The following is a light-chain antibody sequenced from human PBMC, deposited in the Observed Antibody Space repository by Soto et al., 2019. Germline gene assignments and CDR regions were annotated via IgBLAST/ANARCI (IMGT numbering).Light chain of an antibody. CDR2: GAS. V-gene: IGKV3-20*01. Sequence: EIVLTQSPGTLYLSPGERATLSCRASLSVSSSYLAWYQQKPGQAPRLLIYGASSRATGIPDRFSGSGSGTDFTLTISRLEPEDFAVYYCQQYGSSPFTFGPGNKVDIK. J-gene: IGKJ3*01. CDR3: QQYGSSPFT. CDR1: LSVSSSY.